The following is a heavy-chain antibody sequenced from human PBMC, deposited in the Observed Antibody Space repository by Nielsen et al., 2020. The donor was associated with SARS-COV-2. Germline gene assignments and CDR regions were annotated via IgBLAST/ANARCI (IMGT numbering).Heavy chain of an antibody. Sequence: GESLKISCAASGFTFSSYAMHWVRQAPGKGLEWVAVISYDGSNKYYADSVKGRFTISRDNSKNTLYLQMNSLRAEDTAVYYCASQGVRRGSYTHFIFDYWGQGTLVTVSS. V-gene: IGHV3-30-3*01. CDR1: GFTFSSYA. J-gene: IGHJ4*02. CDR2: ISYDGSNK. D-gene: IGHD3-16*01. CDR3: ASQGVRRGSYTHFIFDY.